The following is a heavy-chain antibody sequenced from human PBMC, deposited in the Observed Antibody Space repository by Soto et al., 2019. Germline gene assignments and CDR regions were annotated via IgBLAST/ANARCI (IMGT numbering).Heavy chain of an antibody. D-gene: IGHD6-19*01. J-gene: IGHJ5*01. CDR1: GFTFDDYA. CDR3: AKDPAAMAGNRGGWFDP. V-gene: IGHV3-9*01. Sequence: SLRLSCAASGFTFDDYAMQWVRPAPGKGPELVSGISWNSGSIGYADSVKGRFTITRDNAKTSLYQQMNSLRAEDTALYYCAKDPAAMAGNRGGWFDPWGQGTLVTVSS. CDR2: ISWNSGSI.